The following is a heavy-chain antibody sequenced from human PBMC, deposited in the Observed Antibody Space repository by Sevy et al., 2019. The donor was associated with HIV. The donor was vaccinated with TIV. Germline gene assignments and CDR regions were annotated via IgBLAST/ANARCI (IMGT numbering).Heavy chain of an antibody. D-gene: IGHD6-19*01. V-gene: IGHV3-23*01. CDR2: ISGNGGRT. J-gene: IGHJ4*02. CDR3: AKHGIVVTRVSYSDY. Sequence: GGSLRLSCAASGFTFSSYAMSWVRQAPGKGLEWVSAISGNGGRTYYADSVKGRFTFSRDNSKNTLHLQMNSLRAEDTAVYYCAKHGIVVTRVSYSDYWGQGTLVTVSS. CDR1: GFTFSSYA.